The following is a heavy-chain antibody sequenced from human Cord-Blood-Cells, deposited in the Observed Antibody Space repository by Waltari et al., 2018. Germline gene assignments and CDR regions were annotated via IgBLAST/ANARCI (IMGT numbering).Heavy chain of an antibody. CDR3: ARHTATGDWYFDL. J-gene: IGHJ2*01. V-gene: IGHV5-51*01. CDR2: IYPGDSDT. D-gene: IGHD7-27*01. Sequence: EWTGIIYPGDSDTRYSPSFQGQVTISADKSISTAYLQWSSLKASDTAMYYCARHTATGDWYFDLWGRGTLVTVSS.